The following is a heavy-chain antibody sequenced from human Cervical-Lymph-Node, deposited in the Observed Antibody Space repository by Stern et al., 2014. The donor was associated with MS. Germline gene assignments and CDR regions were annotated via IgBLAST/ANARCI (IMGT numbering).Heavy chain of an antibody. V-gene: IGHV1-2*06. D-gene: IGHD3-16*01. CDR2: INPNRGGT. CDR1: GYTFSVYN. Sequence: VQLVESGAEVKKPGASLTVSCKASGYTFSVYNIHWVRQAPGQGLEWMGRINPNRGGTNYAQKFQGRVTMTRDTSISIVYMELTRLRSDDTAVYYCARGASDYWGQGTLVTVSS. J-gene: IGHJ4*02. CDR3: ARGASDY.